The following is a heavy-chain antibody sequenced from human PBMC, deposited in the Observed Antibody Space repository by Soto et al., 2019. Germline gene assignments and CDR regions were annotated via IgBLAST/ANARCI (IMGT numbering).Heavy chain of an antibody. Sequence: ASVKVSCKASGYTFTSYGISWVRQAPGQGFEWMGWISAYNGNTNYAQKLQGRVTMTTDTSTSTAYMELRSLRSDDTAVYYCARDHRITMIVVALGGAFDIWGQGTMVTVSS. CDR2: ISAYNGNT. CDR1: GYTFTSYG. V-gene: IGHV1-18*01. D-gene: IGHD3-22*01. CDR3: ARDHRITMIVVALGGAFDI. J-gene: IGHJ3*02.